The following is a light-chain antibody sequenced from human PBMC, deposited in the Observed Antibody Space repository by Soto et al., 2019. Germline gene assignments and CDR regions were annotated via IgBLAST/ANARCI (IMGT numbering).Light chain of an antibody. J-gene: IGLJ2*01. V-gene: IGLV2-8*01. CDR1: SSDVGGYNY. CDR3: SAYAGSSTWV. Sequence: QSAPTQPPSASGYPGQSVTFSCTGTSSDVGGYNYVSWYQQYPGKAPKLMIYEVYKRHSGVPDRFSGSKSGNTASLTVSGLQPEDEADYYCSAYAGSSTWVFGGGTKRTVL. CDR2: EVY.